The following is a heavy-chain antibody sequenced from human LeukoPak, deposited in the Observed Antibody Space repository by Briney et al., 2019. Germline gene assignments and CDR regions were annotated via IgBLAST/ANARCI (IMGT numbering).Heavy chain of an antibody. Sequence: PSETLSLTCTVSGGSISSSSYYWGWIRQPPGKGLEWIGSICYSGSTYYNPSLKSRVTISVDTSKNQFSLKLSSVTAADTAVYYCASLYYYDSSGYLGFHFDYWGQGTLVTVSS. CDR2: ICYSGST. V-gene: IGHV4-39*07. J-gene: IGHJ4*02. CDR3: ASLYYYDSSGYLGFHFDY. D-gene: IGHD3-22*01. CDR1: GGSISSSSYY.